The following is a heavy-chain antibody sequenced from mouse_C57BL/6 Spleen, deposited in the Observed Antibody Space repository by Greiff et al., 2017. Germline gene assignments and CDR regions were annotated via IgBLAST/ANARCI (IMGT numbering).Heavy chain of an antibody. J-gene: IGHJ2*01. Sequence: DVMLVESGGGLVKPGGSLKLSCAASGFTFSSYAMSWVRQTPEKRLEWVATISDGGSYTYYPDNVKGRFTISRDNAKNNLYLQMSHLKSEDTAMYYCARDGSSGYDYFDYWGQGTTLTVSS. CDR1: GFTFSSYA. D-gene: IGHD3-2*02. CDR2: ISDGGSYT. V-gene: IGHV5-4*01. CDR3: ARDGSSGYDYFDY.